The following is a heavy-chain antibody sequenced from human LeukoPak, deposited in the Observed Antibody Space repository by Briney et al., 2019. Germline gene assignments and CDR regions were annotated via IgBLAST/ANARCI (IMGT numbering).Heavy chain of an antibody. CDR1: GGTFSGYA. J-gene: IGHJ5*02. Sequence: SVKVSCKASGGTFSGYAISWVRQAPGQGLEWMGGIIPIFGTANYAQKFQGRVTITTDESTSTAYMELSSLRSEDTAVYYCARSNSSYFDPWGQGTLVTAS. CDR2: IIPIFGTA. D-gene: IGHD6-13*01. CDR3: ARSNSSYFDP. V-gene: IGHV1-69*05.